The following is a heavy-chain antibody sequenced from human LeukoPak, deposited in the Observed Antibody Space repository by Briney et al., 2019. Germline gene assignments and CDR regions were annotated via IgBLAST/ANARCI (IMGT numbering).Heavy chain of an antibody. CDR1: GGSICSYY. V-gene: IGHV4-59*05. CDR3: ARHLYERPDFDY. CDR2: LSYSGST. D-gene: IGHD2-2*02. J-gene: IGHJ4*02. Sequence: PSETLSLTRTVSGGSICSYYWSWIRQPPGKGLEWIGRLSYSGSTYYNPFLNSRVTISVDTSKNQFSLKLSSVTAADTAVYYCARHLYERPDFDYWGQGTLVTVAS.